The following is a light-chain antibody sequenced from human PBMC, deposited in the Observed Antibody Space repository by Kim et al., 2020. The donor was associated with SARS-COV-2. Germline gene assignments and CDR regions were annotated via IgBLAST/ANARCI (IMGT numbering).Light chain of an antibody. V-gene: IGLV3-19*01. CDR1: SLRSYY. CDR2: GKN. Sequence: SSELTQDPAVSVAFGQTVRITCQGDSLRSYYTTWSQQKPGQAPIVVVYGKNNRPSGIPARFSGSSSGNTASLTITGTQAGDEADYYCNSRDNNDNVLFGGGTQLTVL. J-gene: IGLJ2*01. CDR3: NSRDNNDNVL.